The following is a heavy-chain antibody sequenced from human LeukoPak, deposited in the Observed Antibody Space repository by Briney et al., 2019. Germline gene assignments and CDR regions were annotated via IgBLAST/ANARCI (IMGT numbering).Heavy chain of an antibody. J-gene: IGHJ4*02. D-gene: IGHD2-2*01. V-gene: IGHV4-59*01. CDR1: GGSISSYY. CDR2: IYYSGST. Sequence: PSETLSLACTVSGGSISSYYWSWIRQPAGKGLEWIGYIYYSGSTNYNPSLKSRVTISVDTSKNQFSLKLSSVTAADTAVYYCARGLGYCSSTSCSNFDYWGQGTLVTVSS. CDR3: ARGLGYCSSTSCSNFDY.